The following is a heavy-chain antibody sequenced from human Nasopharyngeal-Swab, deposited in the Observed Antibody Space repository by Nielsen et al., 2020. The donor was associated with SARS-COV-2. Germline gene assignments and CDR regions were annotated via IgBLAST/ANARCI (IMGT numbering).Heavy chain of an antibody. Sequence: WVRQHPGKGLEWIGYIYYSGSTYYNPSLKSRVTISVDTSKNQFSLKLSSVTAADTAVYYCARSLGWRHYAFDIWGQGTMVTVSS. CDR2: IYYSGST. D-gene: IGHD6-19*01. V-gene: IGHV4-31*02. CDR3: ARSLGWRHYAFDI. J-gene: IGHJ3*02.